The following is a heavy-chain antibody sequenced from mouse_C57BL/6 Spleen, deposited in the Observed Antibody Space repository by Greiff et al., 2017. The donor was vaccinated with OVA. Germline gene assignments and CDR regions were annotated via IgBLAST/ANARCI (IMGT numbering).Heavy chain of an antibody. CDR2: IDPETGGT. CDR3: TRDSTTGFAD. J-gene: IGHJ3*01. D-gene: IGHD5-1*01. V-gene: IGHV1-15*01. CDR1: GYTFTDYE. Sequence: VQLQQSGAELVRPGASVTLSCKASGYTFTDYEMHWVKQTPVHGLEWIGAIDPETGGTAYNQKFKGKAILTADKSSSTAYMELRSLTSEDSAVYYCTRDSTTGFADWGQGTLVTVSA.